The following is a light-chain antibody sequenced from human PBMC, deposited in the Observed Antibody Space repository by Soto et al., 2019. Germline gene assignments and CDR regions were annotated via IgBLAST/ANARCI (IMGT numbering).Light chain of an antibody. Sequence: DIQMTQSPSTLSASVGDRVTIACRASQSISSWLAWYQQKPGKAPKLLIYDASSLHSGVPSRFGGSGSGTDFTLTISSLQPEDFATYFCQQTYSTPRAFGQGTKVDIK. CDR3: QQTYSTPRA. CDR2: DAS. V-gene: IGKV1-39*01. J-gene: IGKJ2*01. CDR1: QSISSW.